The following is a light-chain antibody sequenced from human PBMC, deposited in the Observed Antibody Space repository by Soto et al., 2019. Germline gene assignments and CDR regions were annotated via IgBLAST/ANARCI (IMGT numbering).Light chain of an antibody. V-gene: IGKV3-15*01. CDR1: QSVSSN. Sequence: EIVMTQSPATLSVSPGERATLSCRASQSVSSNVAWYQQKPGQAPRLLIYGASTRATGIPARFSGSGAGTEFTLTISSLQSEDFAVYYCQQYKNWPLTFGGGTKVDIK. CDR3: QQYKNWPLT. J-gene: IGKJ4*01. CDR2: GAS.